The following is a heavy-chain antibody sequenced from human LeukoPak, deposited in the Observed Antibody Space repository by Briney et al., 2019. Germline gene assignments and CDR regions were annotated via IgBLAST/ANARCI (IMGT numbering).Heavy chain of an antibody. J-gene: IGHJ4*02. CDR3: ARVGPPGIAAAGPTY. Sequence: GASVKVSCKASGYTFTSYYMHWVRQAPGQGLEWMGIINPSGGSTSYAQKFQGRVTMTRDTSTSTVYMELSSLRSEDTAVYYCARVGPPGIAAAGPTYWGQGTLVTVSS. V-gene: IGHV1-46*01. D-gene: IGHD6-13*01. CDR1: GYTFTSYY. CDR2: INPSGGST.